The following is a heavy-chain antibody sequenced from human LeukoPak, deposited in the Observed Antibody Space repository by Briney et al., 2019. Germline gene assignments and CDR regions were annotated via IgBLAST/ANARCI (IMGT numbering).Heavy chain of an antibody. D-gene: IGHD2-21*02. CDR2: IRYDGNNK. CDR1: GFTFSTCG. V-gene: IGHV3-30*02. J-gene: IGHJ6*03. CDR3: ARTYCGGDCYLYYYYYMDV. Sequence: QPGGSLRLSCAASGFTFSTCGMLWVRQAPGNGLEWVAFIRYDGNNKYYADSVKGRFTISRDNSKNTLYLQMNSLRSEDTAVYYCARTYCGGDCYLYYYYYMDVWGKGTTVTVSS.